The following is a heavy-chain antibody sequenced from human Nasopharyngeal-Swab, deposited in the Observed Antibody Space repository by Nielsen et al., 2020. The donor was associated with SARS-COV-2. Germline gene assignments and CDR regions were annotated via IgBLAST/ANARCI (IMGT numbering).Heavy chain of an antibody. V-gene: IGHV1-3*04. J-gene: IGHJ4*02. CDR1: GYTFTSYA. CDR3: VRAYYDSGGFSNPFDN. D-gene: IGHD3-22*01. CDR2: FNTGNGVT. Sequence: ASVKVSCKASGYTFTSYAIHWVRQAPGQRLEWMGWFNTGNGVTKYSEKFQDRVTITRDTLANIAYMDLSSLRSEDTAVYYCVRAYYDSGGFSNPFDNWGQGTLVTVPS.